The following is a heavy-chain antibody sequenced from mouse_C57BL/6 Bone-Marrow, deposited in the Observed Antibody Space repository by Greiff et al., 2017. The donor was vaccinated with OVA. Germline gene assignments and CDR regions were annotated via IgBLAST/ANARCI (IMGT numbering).Heavy chain of an antibody. D-gene: IGHD2-4*01. CDR1: GFTFSDYG. Sequence: EVMLVESGGGLVQPGGSLKLSCAASGFTFSDYGMAWVRQAPRKGPVWVAFISNLAYSIYYADTVTGRFTISRENAKNTLYLEMSSLRSEDTAMYYCARRGLPYYYAMDYWGQGTSVTVSS. J-gene: IGHJ4*01. V-gene: IGHV5-15*04. CDR2: ISNLAYSI. CDR3: ARRGLPYYYAMDY.